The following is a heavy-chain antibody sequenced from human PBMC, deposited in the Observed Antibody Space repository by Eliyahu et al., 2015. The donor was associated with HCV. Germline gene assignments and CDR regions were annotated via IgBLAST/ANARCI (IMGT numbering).Heavy chain of an antibody. CDR1: GFTFNIYA. Sequence: EVQLLESGGDSVQAGESLRLSCAASGFTFNIYAMSWVRQAPGKGLEGVSSLTRGGDITYYADSVKGRFTISRDNSKNTLFLEMNSLSAEDTAVYYCVRDRPTWPIDYWGQGTLVTVSS. D-gene: IGHD1-1*01. CDR2: LTRGGDIT. J-gene: IGHJ4*02. CDR3: VRDRPTWPIDY. V-gene: IGHV3-23*01.